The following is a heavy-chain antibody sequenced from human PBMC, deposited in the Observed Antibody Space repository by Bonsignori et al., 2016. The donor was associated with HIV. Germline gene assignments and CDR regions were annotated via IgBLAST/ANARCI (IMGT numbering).Heavy chain of an antibody. CDR3: ATDRGFGSGTDY. D-gene: IGHD3-10*01. Sequence: WVRQAPGQGLEWMGLVDPEDGETIYAEKFQGRVTITADTSTDTAYMELSSLRSEDTAVYYCATDRGFGSGTDYWGQGTLVTVSS. V-gene: IGHV1-69-2*01. CDR2: VDPEDGET. J-gene: IGHJ4*02.